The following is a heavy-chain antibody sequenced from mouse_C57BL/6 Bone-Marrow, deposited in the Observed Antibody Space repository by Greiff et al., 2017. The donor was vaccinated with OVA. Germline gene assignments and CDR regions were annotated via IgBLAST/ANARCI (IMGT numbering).Heavy chain of an antibody. CDR3: AKEIMITTVGWYFDV. V-gene: IGHV1-39*01. Sequence: EVKLMESGPELVKPGASVKISCKASGYSFTDYNMNWVKQSNGKSLEWIGVINPNYGTTSYNQKFMGKATLTVDQSSSTAYMQLNSLTSEDSAVYYCAKEIMITTVGWYFDVWGTGTTVTVSS. CDR1: GYSFTDYN. CDR2: INPNYGTT. J-gene: IGHJ1*03. D-gene: IGHD1-1*01.